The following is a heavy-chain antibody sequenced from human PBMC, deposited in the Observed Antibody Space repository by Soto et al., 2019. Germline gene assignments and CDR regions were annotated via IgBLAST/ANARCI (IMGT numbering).Heavy chain of an antibody. CDR1: GFTFSSYG. V-gene: IGHV3-30*18. J-gene: IGHJ5*02. Sequence: GGSLRLSCAASGFTFSSYGMHWVRQAPGKGLEWVAVISYDGSNKYYADSVKGRFTISRDNSKNTLYLQMNSLRAEDTAVYYCAKDILEGIAVAGTGSVPWFDPWGQGTLVTVSS. CDR2: ISYDGSNK. D-gene: IGHD6-19*01. CDR3: AKDILEGIAVAGTGSVPWFDP.